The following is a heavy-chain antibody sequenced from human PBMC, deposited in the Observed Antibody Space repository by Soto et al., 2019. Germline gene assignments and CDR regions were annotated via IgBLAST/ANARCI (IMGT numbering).Heavy chain of an antibody. V-gene: IGHV3-7*02. Sequence: PGGSLRLSCAVSGFTFSTYWMNWVRQAPGKGLEWVSSINKDGSPKTYVDSVKGRFTISRDNAKNPLYLQMNSLRAEDTAVYYCARVPRNNRGAPLDYWGQGTLVTVSS. J-gene: IGHJ4*02. CDR1: GFTFSTYW. CDR3: ARVPRNNRGAPLDY. CDR2: INKDGSPK. D-gene: IGHD3-10*01.